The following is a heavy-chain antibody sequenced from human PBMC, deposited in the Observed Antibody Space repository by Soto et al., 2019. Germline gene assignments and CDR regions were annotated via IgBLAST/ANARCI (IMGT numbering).Heavy chain of an antibody. CDR2: IIPIFGTA. CDR1: GGTFSRYA. V-gene: IGHV1-69*01. J-gene: IGHJ5*02. D-gene: IGHD6-13*01. CDR3: ARSWGSSSWYSWDVYTGGNWFDP. Sequence: QVQLVQSGAEVKKPGSSVKVSCKASGGTFSRYAISWVRQAPGQGLEWMGGIIPIFGTANYAQKFQGRVTITADESTSTAYMELSSLRSDDTAVYYCARSWGSSSWYSWDVYTGGNWFDPWGQGTLVTVSS.